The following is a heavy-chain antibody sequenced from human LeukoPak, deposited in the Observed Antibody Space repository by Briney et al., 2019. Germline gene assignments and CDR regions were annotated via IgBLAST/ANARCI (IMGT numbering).Heavy chain of an antibody. CDR3: AKDTSTTSWNAFDI. V-gene: IGHV3-9*03. J-gene: IGHJ3*02. Sequence: PGGSLRLSCAASGFTFDDYAMHWVRQAPGKGLEWVSGISWNSGSIGYADSVKGRFAISRDNAKNSLYLQMNSLGAEDMALYYCAKDTSTTSWNAFDIWGQGTMVTVSS. CDR1: GFTFDDYA. CDR2: ISWNSGSI. D-gene: IGHD2-2*01.